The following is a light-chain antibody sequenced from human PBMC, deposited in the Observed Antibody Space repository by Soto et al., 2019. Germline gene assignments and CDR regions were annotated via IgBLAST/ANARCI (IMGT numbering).Light chain of an antibody. CDR2: AAS. CDR3: QQSYTTPFT. CDR1: QSIITY. V-gene: IGKV1-39*01. J-gene: IGKJ3*01. Sequence: DIQLTQSPSSLSASVGDRITITCRTSQSIITYLNWYQQKPGKAPKLLIYAASSSQTGDPSRFSGSGSGTDFTLTISSLQPEDFATYYCQQSYTTPFTFGPGTKVDIK.